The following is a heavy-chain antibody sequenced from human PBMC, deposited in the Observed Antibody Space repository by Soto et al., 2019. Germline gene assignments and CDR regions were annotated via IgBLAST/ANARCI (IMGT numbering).Heavy chain of an antibody. Sequence: QVQLQESGPGLVKPSGTLSLTCDVFGASITSSNWWSWVRQSPGGGLEWIGEVFHGGSTNYNPSLKSRVTVSVDKSKNQFSLILTSLTAADAAVYYCARDRRNFGVPFATWGQGIRVTVSS. V-gene: IGHV4-4*02. D-gene: IGHD2-8*01. J-gene: IGHJ5*02. CDR3: ARDRRNFGVPFAT. CDR1: GASITSSNW. CDR2: VFHGGST.